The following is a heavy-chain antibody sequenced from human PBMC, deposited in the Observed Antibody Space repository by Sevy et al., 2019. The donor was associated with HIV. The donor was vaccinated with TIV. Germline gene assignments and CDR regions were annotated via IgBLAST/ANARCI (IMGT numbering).Heavy chain of an antibody. D-gene: IGHD3-22*01. V-gene: IGHV3-23*01. J-gene: IGHJ6*03. CDR2: ISGSGTRT. CDR3: AKGGGGHYDPDEIGYYFYYYNMDV. Sequence: GGSLRLSCAVSGFSFDSYGMTWVRQAPGKGLEWVSGISGSGTRTYYADSVKGRFIISRDNSKNTLYPQMNSLRSENTALYFWAKGGGGHYDPDEIGYYFYYYNMDVWGKGTTVTVSS. CDR1: GFSFDSYG.